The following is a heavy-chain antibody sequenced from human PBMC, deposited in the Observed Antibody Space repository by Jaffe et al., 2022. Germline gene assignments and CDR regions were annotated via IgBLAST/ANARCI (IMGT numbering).Heavy chain of an antibody. Sequence: EVQLVESGGGLVQPGRSLRLSCAASGFTFDDYAMHWVRQAPGKGLEWVSGISWNSGSIGYADSVKGRFTISRDNAKNSLYLQMNSLRAEDTALYYCAKDAVRIAAAGTVDYWGQGTLVTVSS. CDR3: AKDAVRIAAAGTVDY. CDR1: GFTFDDYA. V-gene: IGHV3-9*01. CDR2: ISWNSGSI. D-gene: IGHD6-13*01. J-gene: IGHJ4*02.